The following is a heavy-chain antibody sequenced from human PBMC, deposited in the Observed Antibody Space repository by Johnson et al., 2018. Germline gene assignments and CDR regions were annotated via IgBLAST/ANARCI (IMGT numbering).Heavy chain of an antibody. Sequence: VQLVQSGGGVVQPGGSLRLSCAGSGFIFSSYGMHWVRQAPGKGLEWVAVISYDGNTKYYLDSMQGRITISRDNSMDVACMEISSLGHEDPAVYYCKARRYNWNYVPHYIDVWGKGTTVAVSS. D-gene: IGHD1-7*01. CDR2: ISYDGNTK. CDR3: KARRYNWNYVPHYIDV. V-gene: IGHV3-30*03. J-gene: IGHJ6*03. CDR1: GFIFSSYG.